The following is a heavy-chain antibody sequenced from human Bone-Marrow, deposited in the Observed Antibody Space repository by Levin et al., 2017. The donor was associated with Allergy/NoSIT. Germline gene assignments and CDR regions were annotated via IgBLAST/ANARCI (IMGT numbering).Heavy chain of an antibody. Sequence: AASVKVSCKASGYTFTSYGISWVRQAPGQGLEWMGWISAYNGNTNYAQKLQGRVTMTTDTSTRTAYMELRSLRSDDTAVYYCARDGYDMLTGYYASWGQGTLVTVSS. D-gene: IGHD3-9*01. CDR3: ARDGYDMLTGYYAS. V-gene: IGHV1-18*01. J-gene: IGHJ5*02. CDR1: GYTFTSYG. CDR2: ISAYNGNT.